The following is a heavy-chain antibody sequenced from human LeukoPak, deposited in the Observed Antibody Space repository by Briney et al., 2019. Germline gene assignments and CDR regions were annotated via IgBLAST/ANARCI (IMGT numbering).Heavy chain of an antibody. D-gene: IGHD3-10*01. CDR3: ARDLQHYYGSGSYFPDV. CDR2: IIPIFGTA. Sequence: SVKVSCKASGGTFSSYAISWVRQAPGQGLEWMGGIIPIFGTANYAQKFQGRVTITADESTSTAYMELSSLRSEDTAVYYCARDLQHYYGSGSYFPDVWGKGTTVTVSS. J-gene: IGHJ6*04. CDR1: GGTFSSYA. V-gene: IGHV1-69*13.